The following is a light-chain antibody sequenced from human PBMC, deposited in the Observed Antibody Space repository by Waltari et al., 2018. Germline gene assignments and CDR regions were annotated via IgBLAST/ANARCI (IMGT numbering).Light chain of an antibody. CDR1: QSVSSY. Sequence: EIVLTQSPATLSLSPGQRATPSCRASQSVSSYLAWFQQKPGQAPRLLIYYASNRAPGIPARFSGSGSETDFTLTISSLEPEDFAVYYCQQRGNGPPITFGQGTRLDMK. CDR3: QQRGNGPPIT. CDR2: YAS. J-gene: IGKJ5*01. V-gene: IGKV3-11*01.